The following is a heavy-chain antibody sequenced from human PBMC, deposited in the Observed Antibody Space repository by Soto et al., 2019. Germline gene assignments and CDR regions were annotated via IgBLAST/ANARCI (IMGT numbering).Heavy chain of an antibody. CDR3: AKDWRRGGCCDTPKCYGQASVGYFFAY. CDR1: GGTFSSYV. CDR2: IVSDGSNE. Sequence: SMRLSWTVSGGTFSSYVLRCIRQAPGKGLEWVAVIVSDGSNENYADSVKGRFTISRDNSKNTLYLQMNSLRVEDTAVYYCAKDWRRGGCCDTPKCYGQASVGYFFAYWGKGTLVTVSS. V-gene: IGHV3-30*18. J-gene: IGHJ4*02. D-gene: IGHD2-2*01.